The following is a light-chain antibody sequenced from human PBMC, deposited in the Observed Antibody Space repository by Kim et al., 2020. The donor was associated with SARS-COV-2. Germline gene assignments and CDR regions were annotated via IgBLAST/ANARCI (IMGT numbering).Light chain of an antibody. J-gene: IGKJ5*01. CDR2: TAS. Sequence: AIQMTQSPSSLSASVGDRVTITCRASQGISSDLAWYQQKPGKAPKLLIYTASTVQNGVPSRFSGSGSGTEFTLTINSLQPEDFATYFCLQDYDSPITFGQGTRLEIK. CDR3: LQDYDSPIT. CDR1: QGISSD. V-gene: IGKV1-6*01.